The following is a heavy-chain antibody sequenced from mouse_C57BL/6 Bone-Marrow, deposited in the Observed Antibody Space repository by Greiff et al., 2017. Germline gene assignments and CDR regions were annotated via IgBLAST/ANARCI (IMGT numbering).Heavy chain of an antibody. CDR3: ARAALELGEAD. J-gene: IGHJ3*01. CDR2: IYPGDGDT. V-gene: IGHV1-80*01. D-gene: IGHD4-1*01. Sequence: ESGAELVKPGASVKISCKASGYAFSSYWMNWVKQRPGKGLEWIGQIYPGDGDTNYNGKFKGKATLTADKSSSTAYMQLSSLTSEDSAVYFCARAALELGEADWGQGTLVTVSA. CDR1: GYAFSSYW.